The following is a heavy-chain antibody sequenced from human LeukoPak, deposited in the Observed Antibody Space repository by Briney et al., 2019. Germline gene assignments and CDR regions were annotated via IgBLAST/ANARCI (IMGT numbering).Heavy chain of an antibody. Sequence: AAVKVSCKASGYTFTNYGISWVRQAPGQGLEWMGWISAYNGNTNYAQNLQGRVTMTTDTSTSTAYMELRSLRSDDTAVYYCARDCSGGSCYSGYYYGMDVWGQGTTVTVSS. D-gene: IGHD2-15*01. V-gene: IGHV1-18*01. J-gene: IGHJ6*02. CDR2: ISAYNGNT. CDR1: GYTFTNYG. CDR3: ARDCSGGSCYSGYYYGMDV.